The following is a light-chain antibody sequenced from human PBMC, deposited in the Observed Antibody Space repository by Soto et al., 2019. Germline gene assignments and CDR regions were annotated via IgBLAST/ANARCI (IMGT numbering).Light chain of an antibody. J-gene: IGKJ4*01. CDR1: QSISAW. Sequence: DIQMTRSPSTLSASVGDRVIITCRASQSISAWLAWYQQKPGKAPKLLINKASNLQSGVPSRFSGSGSGTEFTLTISGLQPDDFATYYCQQYDSNPLTFGGGTKVEI. V-gene: IGKV1-5*03. CDR3: QQYDSNPLT. CDR2: KAS.